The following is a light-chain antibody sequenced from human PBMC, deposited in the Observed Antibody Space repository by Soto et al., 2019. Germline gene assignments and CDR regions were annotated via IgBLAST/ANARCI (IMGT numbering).Light chain of an antibody. CDR3: AAWGDSLNTWV. CDR1: SSNIGSNA. J-gene: IGLJ3*02. Sequence: QSVLTQPPSASGTPGQRVSISCSGSSSNIGSNAVSWYQHFPGTAPKVLIYSDDQRPSGVLDRFSGSKSGTSASLAISGLRAEDEADYFCAAWGDSLNTWVFGGGTKLTVL. CDR2: SDD. V-gene: IGLV1-44*01.